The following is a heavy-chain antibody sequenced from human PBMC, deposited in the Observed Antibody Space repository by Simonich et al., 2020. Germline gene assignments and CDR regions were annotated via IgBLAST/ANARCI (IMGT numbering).Heavy chain of an antibody. CDR1: GGSISSYY. Sequence: QVQLQESGPGLVKPSETLSLTCTVSGGSISSYYWSWIRQPPGKGLEWIGYIYYSGSTNYNPSLKSRDTISVDTSKNQFSLKLSSVTAADTAVYYCARSLGYYYYYYGMDVWGQGTTVTVSS. V-gene: IGHV4-59*08. CDR2: IYYSGST. D-gene: IGHD1-26*01. CDR3: ARSLGYYYYYYGMDV. J-gene: IGHJ6*02.